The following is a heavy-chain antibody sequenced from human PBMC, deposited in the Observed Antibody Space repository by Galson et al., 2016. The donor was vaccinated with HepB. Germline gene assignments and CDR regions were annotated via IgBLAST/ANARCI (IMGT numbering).Heavy chain of an antibody. Sequence: SLRLSCAASGFTFSNYAMDWVRQAPGKGLEWVAVIYFDGSNKYYADSVKGRFTISRDNSKNTLYLQMNSLTAEDTAVYYCARDVGAAAAPSSDSWGQGTLVTVSS. V-gene: IGHV3-33*01. CDR2: IYFDGSNK. D-gene: IGHD6-13*01. J-gene: IGHJ4*02. CDR1: GFTFSNYA. CDR3: ARDVGAAAAPSSDS.